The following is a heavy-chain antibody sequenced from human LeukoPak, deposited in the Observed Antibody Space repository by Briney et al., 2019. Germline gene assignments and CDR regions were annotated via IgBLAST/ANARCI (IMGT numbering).Heavy chain of an antibody. CDR3: ASPDEYSSSWYDAFDI. CDR2: IIPIFGTA. Sequence: ASVKVSCKASGGTFSSYAISWVRQAPGQGLEWMGGIIPIFGTANYAQKFQGRVTITADESTSTAYMELSSLRSEDTAVYYCASPDEYSSSWYDAFDIWGQGTMVTVSS. D-gene: IGHD6-13*01. CDR1: GGTFSSYA. V-gene: IGHV1-69*13. J-gene: IGHJ3*02.